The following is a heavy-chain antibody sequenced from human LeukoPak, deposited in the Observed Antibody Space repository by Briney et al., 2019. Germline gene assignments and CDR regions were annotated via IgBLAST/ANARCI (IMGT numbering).Heavy chain of an antibody. V-gene: IGHV3-23*01. CDR1: GFTFSSYA. CDR3: AKGVNGYDYFDY. Sequence: GGSLRLSCAASGFTFSSYAMSWVRQAPGKGLEWVSAISGSGGSTYYADSVKGRFTISRDKSKNTLYLQMNSLRAEDTAVYYCAKGVNGYDYFDYWGQGTLVTVSS. D-gene: IGHD5-12*01. J-gene: IGHJ4*02. CDR2: ISGSGGST.